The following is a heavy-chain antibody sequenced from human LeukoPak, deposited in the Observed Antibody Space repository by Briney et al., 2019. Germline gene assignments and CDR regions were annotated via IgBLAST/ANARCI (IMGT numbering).Heavy chain of an antibody. CDR1: GYRFTSYW. D-gene: IGHD1-26*01. CDR3: ARLQWELRPTNH. CDR2: IYPGDSDT. Sequence: GASLKISCKGSGYRFTSYWIGWVRQLPGKGLEWMGIIYPGDSDTRYSPSFQGQVTISADKSISTAYLQWSSLKASDTAMYYCARLQWELRPTNHWGQGTLVTVSS. V-gene: IGHV5-51*01. J-gene: IGHJ4*02.